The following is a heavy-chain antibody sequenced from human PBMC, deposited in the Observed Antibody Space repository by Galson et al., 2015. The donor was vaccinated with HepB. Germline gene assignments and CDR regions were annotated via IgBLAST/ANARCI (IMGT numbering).Heavy chain of an antibody. CDR2: IIPILGIA. D-gene: IGHD1-26*01. Sequence: SVKVSCKASGGTFSSYTISWVRQAPGQGLEWMGRIIPILGIANYAQKFQGRVTITADKSTSTAYMELRSLRSDDTAVYYCARESGSYALDYWGQGTLATVSS. CDR1: GGTFSSYT. J-gene: IGHJ4*02. CDR3: ARESGSYALDY. V-gene: IGHV1-69*04.